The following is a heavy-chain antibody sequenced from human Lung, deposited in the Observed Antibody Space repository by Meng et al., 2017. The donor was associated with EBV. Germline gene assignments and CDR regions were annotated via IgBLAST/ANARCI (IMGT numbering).Heavy chain of an antibody. Sequence: QVHVVESGGGLVKSGGSLRLSCVASGFTFSDYYMTWIRQAPGKGLEWLSYISSRGGYTDSADSVKGRFTISRDNAKNSVYLQMNSLRPDDTAVYYCARAHGLNDYWGLGTLVTVSS. V-gene: IGHV3-11*05. CDR2: ISSRGGYT. D-gene: IGHD5-24*01. CDR1: GFTFSDYY. CDR3: ARAHGLNDY. J-gene: IGHJ4*02.